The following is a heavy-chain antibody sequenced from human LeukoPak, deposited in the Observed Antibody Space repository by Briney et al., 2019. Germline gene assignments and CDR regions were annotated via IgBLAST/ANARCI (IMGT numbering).Heavy chain of an antibody. Sequence: PSETLPLTCTVSGGSISSSSYYWGWIRQPPGKGLEWIGSIYYSGSTYYNPSLKSRVTISVDTSKNQFSLKLSSVTAADTAVYYCARRTIQAGTPFDYWGQGTLVTVSS. CDR3: ARRTIQAGTPFDY. V-gene: IGHV4-39*01. D-gene: IGHD4/OR15-4a*01. CDR2: IYYSGST. CDR1: GGSISSSSYY. J-gene: IGHJ4*02.